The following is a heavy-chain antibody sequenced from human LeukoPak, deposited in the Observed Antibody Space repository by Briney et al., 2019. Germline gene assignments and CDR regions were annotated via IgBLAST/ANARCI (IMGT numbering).Heavy chain of an antibody. V-gene: IGHV3-23*01. Sequence: GGSLRLSCVASGFTFSTYTMNWIRQAPGKGLEWVSGSIGSGGSAFYADSVKGRFSISRDTSKNTLFLQMNSLRAEDTAVYYCAKDGGLWVSAHWGDSWGRGTLVTVSS. D-gene: IGHD7-27*01. CDR2: SIGSGGSA. J-gene: IGHJ4*02. CDR3: AKDGGLWVSAHWGDS. CDR1: GFTFSTYT.